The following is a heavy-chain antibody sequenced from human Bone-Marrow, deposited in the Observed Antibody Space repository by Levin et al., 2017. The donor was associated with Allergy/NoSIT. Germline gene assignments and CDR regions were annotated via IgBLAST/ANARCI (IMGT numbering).Heavy chain of an antibody. CDR1: GYTFTSYY. CDR2: INPSGGST. D-gene: IGHD3-10*01. Sequence: GGSLRLSCKASGYTFTSYYMSWVRQAPGQGLEWMGIINPSGGSTRYAQKFQGRVTMTSDTSTSTVYMELSSLTCEDTAVYYCARALGSGTSSLDSWGQGTLVTVSS. V-gene: IGHV1-46*01. J-gene: IGHJ4*02. CDR3: ARALGSGTSSLDS.